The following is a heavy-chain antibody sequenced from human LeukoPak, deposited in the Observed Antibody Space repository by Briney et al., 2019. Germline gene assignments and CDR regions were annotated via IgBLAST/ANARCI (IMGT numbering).Heavy chain of an antibody. V-gene: IGHV1-46*01. J-gene: IGHJ4*02. CDR1: GYTFTGYY. D-gene: IGHD7-27*01. CDR3: ARARTGDSDY. Sequence: ASVKVSCKTFGYTFTGYYMHWVRQAPGQGLEWMGLINPGGGSTTYSQKFQGRVTMTRDTSTSTVYMELNSLRSEDTAVYYCARARTGDSDYWGQGTLVTVSS. CDR2: INPGGGST.